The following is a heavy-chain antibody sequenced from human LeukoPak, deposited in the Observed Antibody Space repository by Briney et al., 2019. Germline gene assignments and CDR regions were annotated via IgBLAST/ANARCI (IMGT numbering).Heavy chain of an antibody. D-gene: IGHD3-3*01. CDR3: ARSACRITIFGVVSRYGMDV. CDR2: INHSGST. CDR1: GGSFSGYY. J-gene: IGHJ6*02. Sequence: SSETLSLTCAVYGGSFSGYYWSWIRQPPGKGLEWIGEINHSGSTNYNPSLKSRVTISVDTSKNQFSLKLSSVTAADTAVYYCARSACRITIFGVVSRYGMDVWGQGTTVTVSS. V-gene: IGHV4-34*01.